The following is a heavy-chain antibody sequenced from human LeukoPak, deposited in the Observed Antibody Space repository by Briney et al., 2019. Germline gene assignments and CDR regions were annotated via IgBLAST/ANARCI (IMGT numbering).Heavy chain of an antibody. Sequence: ASVKVSCKASGYTFTGYYMHWVRQAPGQGLEWMGWINPNSGGTNYAQKFQGRVTMTRDTSISTAYMELSSLRSEDTAVYYCARDTRNYYDFWSGQYYYYMDVWGKGTTVTVSS. CDR1: GYTFTGYY. D-gene: IGHD3-3*01. CDR2: INPNSGGT. V-gene: IGHV1-2*02. CDR3: ARDTRNYYDFWSGQYYYYMDV. J-gene: IGHJ6*03.